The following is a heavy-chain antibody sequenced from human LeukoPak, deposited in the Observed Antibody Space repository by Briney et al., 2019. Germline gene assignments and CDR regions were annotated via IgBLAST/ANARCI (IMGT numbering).Heavy chain of an antibody. D-gene: IGHD3-10*01. J-gene: IGHJ4*02. CDR3: ARRITMVRGVIAYYFDY. CDR2: IYPGDSDT. CDR1: GYSFTSYW. V-gene: IGHV5-51*01. Sequence: GESLKISCKGSGYSFTSYWIGWVRQMPGKGLEWVGIIYPGDSDTRYSPSFQGQVTISADKSISTAYLQWSSLKASDTAMYYCARRITMVRGVIAYYFDYWGQGTLVTVSS.